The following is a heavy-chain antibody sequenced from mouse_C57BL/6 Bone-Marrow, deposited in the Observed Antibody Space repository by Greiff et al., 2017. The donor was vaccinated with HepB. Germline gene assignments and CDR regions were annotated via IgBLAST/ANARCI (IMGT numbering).Heavy chain of an antibody. CDR1: GYSITSGYY. V-gene: IGHV3-6*01. CDR2: ISYDGSN. CDR3: ARGRPPDY. Sequence: DVQLQESGPGLVKPSQSLSLTCSVTGYSITSGYYWNWIRQFPGNKLEWMGYISYDGSNNYNPSLKNRISITRDTSKNQFFLKLNSVTTEDTATYYCARGRPPDYWGQGTTLTVSS. J-gene: IGHJ2*01.